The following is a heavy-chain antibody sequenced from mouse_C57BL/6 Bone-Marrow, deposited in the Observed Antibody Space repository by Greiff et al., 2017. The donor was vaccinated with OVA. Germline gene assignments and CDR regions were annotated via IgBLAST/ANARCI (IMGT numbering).Heavy chain of an antibody. CDR2: IWSGGST. D-gene: IGHD1-1*01. J-gene: IGHJ1*03. CDR1: GFSLTSYG. V-gene: IGHV2-2*01. CDR3: ARSIYYYGYWYFDV. Sequence: QVQLKQSGPGLVQPSQSLSITCTVSGFSLTSYGVHWVRQSPGQGLEWLGVIWSGGSTDYNAAFISRLSISKDNSKSQVFFKMNSLQADDTAIYYCARSIYYYGYWYFDVWGTGTTVTVSS.